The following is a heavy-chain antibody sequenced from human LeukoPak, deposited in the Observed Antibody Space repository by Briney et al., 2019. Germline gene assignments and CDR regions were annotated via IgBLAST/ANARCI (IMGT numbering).Heavy chain of an antibody. J-gene: IGHJ6*02. V-gene: IGHV5-51*01. Sequence: GESLKISCKASGYSFSSDWIAWVRQMPGKGLEWMGIIFPIDSDTTYSPSFQGQVTISADKSISTAYLQWSSLKASDTAMYYCTRGCSGGSCSRDAMDVWGQGTMVTVSS. D-gene: IGHD2-15*01. CDR1: GYSFSSDW. CDR2: IFPIDSDT. CDR3: TRGCSGGSCSRDAMDV.